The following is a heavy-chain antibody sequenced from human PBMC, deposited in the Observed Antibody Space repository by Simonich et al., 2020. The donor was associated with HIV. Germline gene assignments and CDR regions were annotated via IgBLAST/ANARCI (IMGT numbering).Heavy chain of an antibody. CDR2: INTSGST. Sequence: QVQLQQWGAGLFKPSETLSLTCAVYVGSFSGYYLSWIRQPPGKGLEWLGKINTSGSTNNNPSLKSRVTISVDTSKNQFSLKLSSVTAADTAVYYCARGFYQRLYYFDYWGQGTLVTVSS. CDR3: ARGFYQRLYYFDY. V-gene: IGHV4-34*01. J-gene: IGHJ4*02. D-gene: IGHD2-2*01. CDR1: VGSFSGYY.